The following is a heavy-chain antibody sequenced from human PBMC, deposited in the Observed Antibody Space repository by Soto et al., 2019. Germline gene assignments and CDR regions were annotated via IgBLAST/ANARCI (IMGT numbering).Heavy chain of an antibody. Sequence: LRLSCAASGFTFSSCGMHWVRQAPGKGLEWVAVIWYDGSNKYYADSVKGRFTISRDNSKNTLYLQMNSLRAEDTAVYYCARVPITVAGKDYYYGMDVWGQGTTVTVS. J-gene: IGHJ6*02. CDR2: IWYDGSNK. CDR1: GFTFSSCG. CDR3: ARVPITVAGKDYYYGMDV. D-gene: IGHD6-19*01. V-gene: IGHV3-33*01.